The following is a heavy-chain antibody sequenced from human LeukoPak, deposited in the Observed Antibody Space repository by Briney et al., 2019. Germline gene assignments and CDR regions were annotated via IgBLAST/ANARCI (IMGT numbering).Heavy chain of an antibody. CDR2: INHSGST. CDR1: GFTFSSDA. CDR3: ARGGDGYNYPFDY. D-gene: IGHD5-24*01. V-gene: IGHV4-34*01. J-gene: IGHJ4*02. Sequence: GSLRLSCAASGFTFSSDAMSWVRQPPGKGLEWIGEINHSGSTNYNPSLKSRVTISVDTSKNQFSLKLSSVTAADTAVYYCARGGDGYNYPFDYWGQGTLVTVSS.